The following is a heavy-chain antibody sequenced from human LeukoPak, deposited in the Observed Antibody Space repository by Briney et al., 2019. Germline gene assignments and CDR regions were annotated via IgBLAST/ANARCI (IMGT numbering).Heavy chain of an antibody. CDR3: ASRGPTRGTLAS. D-gene: IGHD1-26*01. J-gene: IGHJ4*02. Sequence: DSVKGRFITSRDNSKNTLGLQMNSLRVEDTALYYCASRGPTRGTLASWGQGTLVPVSS. V-gene: IGHV3-30*03.